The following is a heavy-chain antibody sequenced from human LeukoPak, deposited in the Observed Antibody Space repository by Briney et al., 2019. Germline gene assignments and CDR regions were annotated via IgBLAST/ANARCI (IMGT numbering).Heavy chain of an antibody. CDR1: GFTLSDHC. Sequence: GGSLRLSCAASGFTLSDHCMDWVRQAPGKGLEWVGRTRNKANSYSTEYAASVKCRFTISRDESKNSLYLQMNSLKTEDTAVYYCGRSRAGAIDYWGQGTLVTVSS. D-gene: IGHD1-26*01. V-gene: IGHV3-72*01. J-gene: IGHJ4*02. CDR2: TRNKANSYST. CDR3: GRSRAGAIDY.